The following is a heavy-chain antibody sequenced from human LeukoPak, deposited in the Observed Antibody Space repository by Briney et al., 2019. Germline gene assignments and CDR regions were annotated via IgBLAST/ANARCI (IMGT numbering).Heavy chain of an antibody. D-gene: IGHD1-26*01. V-gene: IGHV1-69-2*01. CDR2: VDPEDGET. J-gene: IGHJ4*02. CDR1: GYTFTDYY. CDR3: ATARIVGATNTFDY. Sequence: ASVKISCKVSGYTFTDYYMHWVQQAPGKGLEWMGLVDPEDGETIYAEKFQGRVTITADTSTDTVYMELSSLRSEDTAVYYCATARIVGATNTFDYWGQGTLVTVSS.